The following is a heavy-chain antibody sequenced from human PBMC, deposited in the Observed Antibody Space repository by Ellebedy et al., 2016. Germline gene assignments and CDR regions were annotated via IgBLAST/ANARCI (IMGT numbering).Heavy chain of an antibody. D-gene: IGHD3-16*02. CDR3: ARDSRVTFGGLIVYFDF. V-gene: IGHV1-18*01. J-gene: IGHJ4*02. CDR2: FSAYNGNT. Sequence: ASVKVSCKASGYTFTSYGISWVRQAPGQGLEWMGWFSAYNGNTNYAQKLQGRVTMTTDTSTSTAYMELRSLRSDDTAVYYCARDSRVTFGGLIVYFDFWGQGTLVTVSS. CDR1: GYTFTSYG.